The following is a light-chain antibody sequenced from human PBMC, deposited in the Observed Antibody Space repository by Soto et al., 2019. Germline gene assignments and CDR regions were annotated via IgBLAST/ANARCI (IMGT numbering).Light chain of an antibody. V-gene: IGLV1-40*01. CDR2: GNI. Sequence: QPVLTQPPSVSGAPGQRVTISCTGSSSNIGAGYDVHWYQQRPGTAPKLLIFGNINRPSGVPDRFSGSKSGTSASLAITGLQAEEEGDYYCQSYDSTLSARYVFGTGTKLTVL. J-gene: IGLJ1*01. CDR1: SSNIGAGYD. CDR3: QSYDSTLSARYV.